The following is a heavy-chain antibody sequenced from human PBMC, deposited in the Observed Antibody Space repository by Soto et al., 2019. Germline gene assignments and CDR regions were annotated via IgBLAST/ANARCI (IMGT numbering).Heavy chain of an antibody. CDR1: GGSMSSHY. J-gene: IGHJ4*02. D-gene: IGHD2-2*01. CDR3: ARADPAASVGY. Sequence: SATLSLTCTVSGGSMSSHYWTWLRQSPGKGLEWIGYISYSGSTYYNPSLKSRVSISADTSKNQFSLRMNSMIAADTAVYYCARADPAASVGYWGQGTLVTVSS. CDR2: ISYSGST. V-gene: IGHV4-59*11.